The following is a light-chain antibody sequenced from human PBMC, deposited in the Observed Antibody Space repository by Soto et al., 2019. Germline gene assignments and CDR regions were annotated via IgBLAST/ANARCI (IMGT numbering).Light chain of an antibody. J-gene: IGLJ1*01. CDR2: EVN. V-gene: IGLV2-23*02. CDR1: SSDFGNYNL. Sequence: SALTQPASVSGSPGQSITISCTGTSSDFGNYNLVSWYQQHPGKVPKLILFEVNKRPSGVSGRFSGSKAGNTASLTISGLQAEAEAKYYCFSFTSSKTHVFGTGTKLTVL. CDR3: FSFTSSKTHV.